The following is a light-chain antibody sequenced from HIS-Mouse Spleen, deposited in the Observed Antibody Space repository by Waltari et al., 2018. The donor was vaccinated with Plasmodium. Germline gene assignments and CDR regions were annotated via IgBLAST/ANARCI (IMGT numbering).Light chain of an antibody. CDR3: QQYNNWSFT. J-gene: IGKJ3*01. Sequence: EIVMTQSPATLSVSPGERATLSCRASQSVSSKLAWSQQKPGQAPRLLIYGASTRATGSPARFSGSGSGTEFTLTISSLQSEDFAVYYCQQYNNWSFTFGPGTKVDIK. V-gene: IGKV3-15*01. CDR2: GAS. CDR1: QSVSSK.